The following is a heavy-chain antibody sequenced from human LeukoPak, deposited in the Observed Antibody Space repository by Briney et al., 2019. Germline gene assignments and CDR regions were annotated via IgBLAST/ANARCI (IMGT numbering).Heavy chain of an antibody. CDR2: IKQDGSET. CDR1: GFTFTNYW. J-gene: IGHJ4*02. D-gene: IGHD2-2*01. Sequence: PGGSLRLSCTASGFTFTNYWMSWVRQAPGQGLEWVADIKQDGSETHYIDSVKDRFTISRDNAKKSLYLQMNSLRAEDTAVYFCAMQFTYGDYRPAGDYWGQGTLVTVPS. V-gene: IGHV3-7*01. CDR3: AMQFTYGDYRPAGDY.